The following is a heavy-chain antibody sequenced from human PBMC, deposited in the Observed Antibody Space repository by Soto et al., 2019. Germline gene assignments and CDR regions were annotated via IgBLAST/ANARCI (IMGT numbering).Heavy chain of an antibody. V-gene: IGHV4-34*01. J-gene: IGHJ6*02. CDR1: GGSFSGYY. CDR3: ARADSRQYYYYDGMDV. D-gene: IGHD6-13*01. Sequence: QVQLQQWGAGLLKPSETLSLTCAVYGGSFSGYYWSWIRQPPGKGLEWIGEINHSGSTNYNPSVKSRVTISVDTSKNQFSLKLSSVTAADTAVYYCARADSRQYYYYDGMDVWCRGTTVTVS. CDR2: INHSGST.